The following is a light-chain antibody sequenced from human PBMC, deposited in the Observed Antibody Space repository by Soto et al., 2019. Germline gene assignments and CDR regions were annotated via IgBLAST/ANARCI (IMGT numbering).Light chain of an antibody. CDR3: QQRSNWPPEVT. V-gene: IGKV3-11*01. Sequence: EIVLTQSPDTLSLSPGERATLSCRASRSVRSSLAWYQQKPGQAPRLLIYDASNRATGIPARFSGSGSGTDFTLTISSLEPEDFAVYYCQQRSNWPPEVTFGPGTKSGYQT. CDR2: DAS. CDR1: RSVRSS. J-gene: IGKJ3*01.